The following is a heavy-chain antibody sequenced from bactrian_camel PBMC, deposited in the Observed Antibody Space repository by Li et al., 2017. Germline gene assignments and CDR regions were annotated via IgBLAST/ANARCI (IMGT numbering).Heavy chain of an antibody. V-gene: IGHV3S45*01. CDR1: GRSDENYF. D-gene: IGHD6*01. CDR3: AVPGSWSPECGY. J-gene: IGHJ6*01. Sequence: HVQLVESGGGSVQAGGSLRLSCAISGRSDENYFLAWFRQPPGKEREGVAAMYTGFGGGNIYYDDSVKGRFTISQDNSKNTLFLQMNVLRPEDTAVYYCAVPGSWSPECGYSGQGTQVTVS. CDR2: MYTGFGGGNI.